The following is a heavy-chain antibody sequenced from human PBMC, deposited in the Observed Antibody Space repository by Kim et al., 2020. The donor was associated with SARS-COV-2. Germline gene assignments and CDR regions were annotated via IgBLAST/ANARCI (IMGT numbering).Heavy chain of an antibody. CDR2: ISSSSSTI. CDR3: ARDGEVLLWFGEPQDYYYGMDV. Sequence: GGSLRLSCAASGFTFSSYSMNWVRQAPGKGLEWVSYISSSSSTIYYADSVKGRFTISRDNAKNSLYLQMNSLRDEDTAVYYCARDGEVLLWFGEPQDYYYGMDVWGQGTTVTVSS. D-gene: IGHD3-10*01. J-gene: IGHJ6*02. V-gene: IGHV3-48*02. CDR1: GFTFSSYS.